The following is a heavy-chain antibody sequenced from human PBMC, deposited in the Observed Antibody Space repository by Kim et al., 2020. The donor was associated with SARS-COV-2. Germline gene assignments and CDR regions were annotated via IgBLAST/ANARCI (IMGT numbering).Heavy chain of an antibody. D-gene: IGHD3-22*01. J-gene: IGHJ6*02. V-gene: IGHV4-59*13. Sequence: SETLSLTCTVSGGSISSYYWNWIRQPPGKGLEWIGYIYYTGSTNYNPSLKSRVTISVDTSKSQFSLKLSSVTAADTAVYYCARYTYYYDSSGYQNTYTYYGMDVWGQGTTVTVSS. CDR2: IYYTGST. CDR1: GGSISSYY. CDR3: ARYTYYYDSSGYQNTYTYYGMDV.